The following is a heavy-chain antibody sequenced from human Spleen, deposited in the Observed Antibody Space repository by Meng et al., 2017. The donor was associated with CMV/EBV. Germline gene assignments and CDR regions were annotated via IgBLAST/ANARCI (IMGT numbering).Heavy chain of an antibody. J-gene: IGHJ6*02. V-gene: IGHV4-34*09. CDR1: GGSFSGYY. CDR3: ARDYSSSSKGMDV. CDR2: INHSGST. D-gene: IGHD6-6*01. Sequence: LRLSCAVYGGSFSGYYWNWIRQPPGKGLEWIGEINHSGSTNNNPSLKSRVTISVDTSKNQFSLKLNSVTAADTAVYYCARDYSSSSKGMDVWGQGTTVTVSS.